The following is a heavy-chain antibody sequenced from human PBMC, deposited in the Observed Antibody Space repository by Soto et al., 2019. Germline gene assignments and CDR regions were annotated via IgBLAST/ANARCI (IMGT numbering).Heavy chain of an antibody. Sequence: QLQLQESGPGLLKPSETLSVTCTVSGGSMSTSYYWGWIRQPPGKGLEWIGSIYYSGSTYYNPSLKSRVTISVDTSKNQFSLKLTSVTAADTSVYYCASLWFREADYWGHRTLVTVSS. J-gene: IGHJ4*01. D-gene: IGHD3-10*01. CDR1: GGSMSTSYY. CDR2: IYYSGST. V-gene: IGHV4-39*01. CDR3: ASLWFREADY.